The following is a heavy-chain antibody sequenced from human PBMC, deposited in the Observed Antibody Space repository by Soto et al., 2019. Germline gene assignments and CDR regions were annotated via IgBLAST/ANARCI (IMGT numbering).Heavy chain of an antibody. D-gene: IGHD1-26*01. CDR3: ATSGSYSTIDR. V-gene: IGHV3-72*01. Sequence: DVEVVESGGGLVQPGGSLRLSCAASGFTFSDHYMDWVRQAPVKGLEWVGRIRNRGKGYSTEYASSVTGRFTISRDDSTNSLYLQMNSLESEDSAAYYFATSGSYSTIDRWGQGTLVTVSS. J-gene: IGHJ5*02. CDR2: IRNRGKGYST. CDR1: GFTFSDHY.